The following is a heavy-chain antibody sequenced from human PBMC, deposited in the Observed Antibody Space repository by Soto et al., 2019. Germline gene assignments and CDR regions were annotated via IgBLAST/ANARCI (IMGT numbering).Heavy chain of an antibody. V-gene: IGHV1-69*01. Sequence: QVQLVQSGAEVKKPGSSVKVSCKASGGTFSSYAISWVRQSPGQGLEWMGGLIPIFGTANYAQKFQGRVTITAYEATSTAYMELSSLRSEDTAVYYCARASIAARPGSWSYAFDIWGQGTMVSVSS. CDR2: LIPIFGTA. CDR3: ARASIAARPGSWSYAFDI. CDR1: GGTFSSYA. D-gene: IGHD6-6*01. J-gene: IGHJ3*02.